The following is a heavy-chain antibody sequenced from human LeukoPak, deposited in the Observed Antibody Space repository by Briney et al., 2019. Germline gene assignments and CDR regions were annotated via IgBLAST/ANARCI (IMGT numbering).Heavy chain of an antibody. J-gene: IGHJ5*02. CDR3: AKAPGHGESYLHNWFDP. V-gene: IGHV3-20*04. CDR2: INWNGDST. D-gene: IGHD1-26*01. Sequence: PGGSLRLSCAASGFSLDDYGMSWVRQAPGKGLEWVSGINWNGDSTGYGDSVKGRFTISRDNGKNSLYLQMKSLRAEDTAVYYCAKAPGHGESYLHNWFDPWGQGTLVTVSS. CDR1: GFSLDDYG.